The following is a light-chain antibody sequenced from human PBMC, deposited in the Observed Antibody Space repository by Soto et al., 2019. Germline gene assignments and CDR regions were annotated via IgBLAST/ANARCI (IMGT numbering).Light chain of an antibody. J-gene: IGLJ1*01. V-gene: IGLV1-40*01. CDR1: SSNIGAGYD. CDR2: GNS. CDR3: QSYDSSLSAYV. Sequence: QSLLTQPPSVSGAPGQRVTIPCPGSSSNIGAGYDVHWYQQLPGAAPKLLIYGNSNRPSGVPDRFSGSKSGTSASLAIIGLQAEDEADYYCQSYDSSLSAYVFGTGTKVTVL.